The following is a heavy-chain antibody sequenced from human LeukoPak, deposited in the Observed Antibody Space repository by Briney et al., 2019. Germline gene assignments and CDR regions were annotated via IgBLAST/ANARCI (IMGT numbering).Heavy chain of an antibody. CDR2: ISGSGSHT. CDR1: GFTFNSYG. Sequence: PGGSLRLSCAASGFTFNSYGMYWVRQAPGMGLEWVSGISGSGSHTNYIDSVRGRFTISRDNSKNTLYLQMNSLRAEDTAVYYCAKSAGYSYRFDYWGQGTLVTVSS. J-gene: IGHJ4*02. CDR3: AKSAGYSYRFDY. V-gene: IGHV3-23*01. D-gene: IGHD5-18*01.